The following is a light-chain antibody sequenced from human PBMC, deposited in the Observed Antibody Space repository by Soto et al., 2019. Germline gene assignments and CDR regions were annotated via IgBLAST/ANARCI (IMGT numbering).Light chain of an antibody. CDR3: QSYDSGVV. CDR2: GNT. CDR1: SSNIGAGYD. V-gene: IGLV1-40*01. Sequence: QAVVTQPPSVSGAPGQRVTISCTGSSSNIGAGYDVHWYQQLPGTAPKLLIYGNTKRPSGVPDRFSGSKSGTSASLAISGLQAEDEADYYSQSYDSGVVFGGGTKVTVL. J-gene: IGLJ2*01.